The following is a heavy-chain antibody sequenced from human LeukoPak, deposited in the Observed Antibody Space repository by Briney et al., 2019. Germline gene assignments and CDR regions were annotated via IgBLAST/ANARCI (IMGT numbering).Heavy chain of an antibody. CDR1: GGSITRSTYY. V-gene: IGHV4-39*07. CDR2: VYYSGST. CDR3: ARTSTGSQYDAFDI. Sequence: SETLSLTCTVSGGSITRSTYYWGWIRQPPGKGLEWIGNVYYSGSTYYNPSLKSRVTISVGTSKNQFSLMPNSVTAADTAVYYCARTSTGSQYDAFDIWGQGTMVTVSS. J-gene: IGHJ3*02. D-gene: IGHD2-8*02.